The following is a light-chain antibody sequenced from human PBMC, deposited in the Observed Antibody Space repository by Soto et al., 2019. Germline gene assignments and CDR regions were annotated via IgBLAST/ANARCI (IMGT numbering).Light chain of an antibody. Sequence: EIVMTQSPDSLAVSLGERATINCKSSQSVLYSSNNKNYLTWYQQKPGQPHKLLIYWASTRESGVPDRFSGSGSGTDFTLTISSLQAEDVAVYYCQQYYTTPQTFGQGTKVEIK. CDR3: QQYYTTPQT. J-gene: IGKJ1*01. CDR2: WAS. CDR1: QSVLYSSNNKNY. V-gene: IGKV4-1*01.